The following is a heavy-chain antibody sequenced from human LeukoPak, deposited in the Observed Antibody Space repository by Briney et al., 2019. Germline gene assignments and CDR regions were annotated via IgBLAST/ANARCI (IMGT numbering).Heavy chain of an antibody. CDR1: GGSIRGYY. J-gene: IGHJ4*02. CDR2: IYTNGST. Sequence: SETLSLTCTVSGGSIRGYYWSWIRQPAGKGLEWIGRIYTNGSTNYNPSFRSRVTMSLDTSKNQFSLKLTSVTAADTAVYHRARSDFWSGYRFDYWGQGTLVTASS. CDR3: ARSDFWSGYRFDY. D-gene: IGHD3-3*01. V-gene: IGHV4-4*07.